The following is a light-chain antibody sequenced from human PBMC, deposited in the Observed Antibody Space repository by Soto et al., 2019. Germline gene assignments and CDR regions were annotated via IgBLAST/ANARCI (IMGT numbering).Light chain of an antibody. CDR1: ESIDNW. J-gene: IGKJ1*01. CDR3: QQYHTDWT. CDR2: AAS. V-gene: IGKV1-5*01. Sequence: DIPMTQSPSTLSASVGDTVTITCRASESIDNWLAWYQQKPGKAPKLLIFAASTLVRGVPSRFSGRGSGTEFTLSSSSRQADDYATFYCQQYHTDWTFGQGTKVEIK.